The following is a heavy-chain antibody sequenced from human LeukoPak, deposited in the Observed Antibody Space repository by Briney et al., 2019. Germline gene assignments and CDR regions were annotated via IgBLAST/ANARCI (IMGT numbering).Heavy chain of an antibody. Sequence: SETLSLTCAVYGGSFSGHYWSWIRQPPGKGLEWIGEINHSGGTNYNPSLKSRVTISVDTSKNQFYLNLSSVTAADTAVYYCARGGDYSAYYYVPDYWGQGTLVTVSS. CDR3: ARGGDYSAYYYVPDY. CDR1: GGSFSGHY. D-gene: IGHD3-22*01. CDR2: INHSGGT. V-gene: IGHV4-34*01. J-gene: IGHJ4*02.